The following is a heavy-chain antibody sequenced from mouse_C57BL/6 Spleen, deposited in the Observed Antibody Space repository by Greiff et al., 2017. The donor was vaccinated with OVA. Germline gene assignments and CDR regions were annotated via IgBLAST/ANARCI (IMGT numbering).Heavy chain of an antibody. CDR2: INPSTGGT. V-gene: IGHV1-42*01. CDR3: ASLGSSLDY. CDR1: GYSFTGYY. Sequence: EVKLQESGPELVKPGASVKISCKASGYSFTGYYMNWVKQSPEKSFEWIGEINPSTGGTTYNQKFKAKATLTVDKSSSTAYMQLKSLTSEDSAVYYCASLGSSLDYWGQGTTLTVSS. D-gene: IGHD1-1*01. J-gene: IGHJ2*01.